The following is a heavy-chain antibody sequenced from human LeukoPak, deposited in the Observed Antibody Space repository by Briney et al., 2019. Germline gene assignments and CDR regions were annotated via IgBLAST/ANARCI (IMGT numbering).Heavy chain of an antibody. V-gene: IGHV1-18*01. J-gene: IGHJ4*02. CDR3: ARELYGGFEY. D-gene: IGHD2-2*02. Sequence: GASVKVSCKASGYTFTTYGISWVRQAPGQGLECMGWINPYNGNTNYAQKLQGRVTMTTDTSTSTAYMELRSLRSDDTAVYYCARELYGGFEYWGQGTLVTVSS. CDR1: GYTFTTYG. CDR2: INPYNGNT.